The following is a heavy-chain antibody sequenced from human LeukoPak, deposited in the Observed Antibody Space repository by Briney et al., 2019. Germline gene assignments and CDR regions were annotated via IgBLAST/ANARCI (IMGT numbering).Heavy chain of an antibody. Sequence: GRSLRLSCTASGLTFGDYAMSWVRQAPGKGLQWVSVIGGSGDNIHYADSVQGRFTISRDNSKNTLYLQMNSLRAEDTAVYYCANYMQRSPFDYWGQGTLVTVSS. D-gene: IGHD6-25*01. CDR1: GLTFGDYA. CDR3: ANYMQRSPFDY. CDR2: IGGSGDNI. V-gene: IGHV3-23*01. J-gene: IGHJ4*02.